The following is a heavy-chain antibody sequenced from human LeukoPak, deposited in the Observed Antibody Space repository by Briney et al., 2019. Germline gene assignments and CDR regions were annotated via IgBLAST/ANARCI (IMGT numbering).Heavy chain of an antibody. CDR1: GFTFSSYA. CDR3: AKDPDIVGATTPDY. Sequence: GGSLRLSCAASGFTFSSYAMSWVRQAPGKGLEWVSAISGSGGSTSYADSVKGRFTISRDNSKNTLYLQMNSLRAEDTAVYYCAKDPDIVGATTPDYWGQGTLVTVSS. J-gene: IGHJ4*02. D-gene: IGHD1-26*01. V-gene: IGHV3-23*01. CDR2: ISGSGGST.